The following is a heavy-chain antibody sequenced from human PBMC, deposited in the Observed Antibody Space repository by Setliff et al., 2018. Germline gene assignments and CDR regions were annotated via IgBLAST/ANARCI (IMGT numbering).Heavy chain of an antibody. D-gene: IGHD3-3*01. J-gene: IGHJ4*02. CDR2: VSVSGDNT. V-gene: IGHV3-23*01. CDR3: AGQGPIFGSGLIPGFDQ. CDR1: GFIFNNFA. Sequence: GESLRLSCAASGFIFNNFAMSWVRQAPGKGLEWVSTVSVSGDNTYYTDSVKGRFTTSRDNSKNTLSLQMSSLRTEDTAIYFCAGQGPIFGSGLIPGFDQWGQGTMVTVPQ.